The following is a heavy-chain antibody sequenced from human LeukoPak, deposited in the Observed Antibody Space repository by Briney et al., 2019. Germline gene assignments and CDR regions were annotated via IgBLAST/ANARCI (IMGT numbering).Heavy chain of an antibody. CDR2: IYTSGST. V-gene: IGHV4-4*07. Sequence: PSETLSLTCTVSGGSISSYYWSWIRQPAGKGLEWIGRIYTSGSTNYNPSLKSRVTMSVDTSKNQFSLKLSPVTAADTAVYYCARESIAAAGSYLFDYWGQGTLVTVSS. CDR3: ARESIAAAGSYLFDY. CDR1: GGSISSYY. D-gene: IGHD6-13*01. J-gene: IGHJ4*02.